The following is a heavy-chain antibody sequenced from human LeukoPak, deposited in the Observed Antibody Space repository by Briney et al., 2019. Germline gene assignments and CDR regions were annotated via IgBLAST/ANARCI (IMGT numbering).Heavy chain of an antibody. Sequence: GGSLRLSCAASGFSFRTYGFHWVRQAPGKGLEWAAFIQSDGTNTYYGDSVKGRFTISRDNSKNTVYLQMNSLRPDDTALYYCAKDPRTGYYFGGMDVWGQGTTVTVSS. CDR2: IQSDGTNT. J-gene: IGHJ6*02. CDR1: GFSFRTYG. CDR3: AKDPRTGYYFGGMDV. D-gene: IGHD3/OR15-3a*01. V-gene: IGHV3-30*02.